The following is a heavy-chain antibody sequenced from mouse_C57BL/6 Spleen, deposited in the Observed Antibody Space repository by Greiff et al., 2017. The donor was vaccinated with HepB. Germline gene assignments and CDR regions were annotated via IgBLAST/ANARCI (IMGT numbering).Heavy chain of an antibody. D-gene: IGHD4-1*01. V-gene: IGHV1-26*01. CDR2: INPNNGGT. CDR3: ARYGLGRGY. CDR1: GYTFTDYY. J-gene: IGHJ2*01. Sequence: EVQLQQSGPELVKPGASVKISCKASGYTFTDYYMNWVKQSHGKSLEWIGDINPNNGGTSYNQKFKGKATLTVDKSSSTAYMELRSLTSEDSAVYYCARYGLGRGYWGQSTTLTVSS.